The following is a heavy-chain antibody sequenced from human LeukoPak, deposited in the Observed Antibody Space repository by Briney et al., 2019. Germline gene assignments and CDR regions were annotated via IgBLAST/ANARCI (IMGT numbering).Heavy chain of an antibody. CDR3: ARTSSQQLVPDAFDI. Sequence: SETLSLTCTVSGGSISSYYWSWIRQPPGKGLEWIGYIYYSGSTNYNPSLKSRVTISVDTSKNQFSLKLSSVTAADTAVYYCARTSSQQLVPDAFDIWGQGTMVTVSS. D-gene: IGHD6-13*01. CDR1: GGSISSYY. J-gene: IGHJ3*02. CDR2: IYYSGST. V-gene: IGHV4-59*01.